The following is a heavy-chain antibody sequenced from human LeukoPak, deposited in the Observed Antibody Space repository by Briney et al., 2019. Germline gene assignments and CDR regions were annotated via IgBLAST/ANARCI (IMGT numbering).Heavy chain of an antibody. Sequence: ASVKVSCKASGYTFTSYYMHWVRQAPGQGLEWMGIINPSGGSTSYAQKFQGRVTMTRDMSTSTVYMELSSLRSEDTAVYYCARDLDGSYYYYYYMDVWGKGTTVTVSS. D-gene: IGHD1-26*01. CDR1: GYTFTSYY. J-gene: IGHJ6*03. CDR2: INPSGGST. V-gene: IGHV1-46*01. CDR3: ARDLDGSYYYYYYMDV.